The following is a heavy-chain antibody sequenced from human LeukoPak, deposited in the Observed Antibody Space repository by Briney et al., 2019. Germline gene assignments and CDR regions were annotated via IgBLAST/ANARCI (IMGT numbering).Heavy chain of an antibody. D-gene: IGHD4-17*01. CDR1: GFTFSSYA. CDR3: ARDPSHDYDHNYDY. J-gene: IGHJ4*02. Sequence: GRSLRLSCEASGFTFSSYAMHWVRQAPGKGLEWVAVISYDGSNKYYADSVKGRLTISRDNSKNTLYLQMNSLRAEDTAVYYCARDPSHDYDHNYDYWGQGTLVTVSS. CDR2: ISYDGSNK. V-gene: IGHV3-30*04.